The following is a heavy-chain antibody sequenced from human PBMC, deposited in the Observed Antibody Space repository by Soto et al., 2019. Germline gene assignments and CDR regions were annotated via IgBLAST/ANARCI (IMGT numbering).Heavy chain of an antibody. V-gene: IGHV1-18*01. Sequence: ASVKVSCKASGYTFTSYGISWVRQAPGQGLEWMGWISAYNGNTNYAQKLQGRVTMTTDTSTSTAYMELRSLRSDDTAVYYCAREGAYCSGGSCYRRSYYYYMDVWGKGTTVTVSS. CDR2: ISAYNGNT. D-gene: IGHD2-15*01. CDR3: AREGAYCSGGSCYRRSYYYYMDV. CDR1: GYTFTSYG. J-gene: IGHJ6*03.